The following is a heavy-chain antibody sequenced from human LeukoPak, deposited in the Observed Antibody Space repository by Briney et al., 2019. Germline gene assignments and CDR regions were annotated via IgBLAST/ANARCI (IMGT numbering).Heavy chain of an antibody. V-gene: IGHV1-2*02. Sequence: ASVKDSCTASGYNFDGYYIHWVRQAPGQGLEWMAWINPNTDDTHFAQKFQDRVTLSRDNSISTAYLELRSLRYDDTAVYYCARGEGIVGSTGLYYWGQGTLVSVSS. J-gene: IGHJ4*02. CDR1: GYNFDGYY. D-gene: IGHD1-26*01. CDR3: ARGEGIVGSTGLYY. CDR2: INPNTDDT.